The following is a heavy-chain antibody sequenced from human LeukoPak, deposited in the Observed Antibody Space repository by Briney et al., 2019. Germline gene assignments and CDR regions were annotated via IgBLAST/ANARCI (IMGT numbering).Heavy chain of an antibody. V-gene: IGHV4-30-2*01. CDR2: IYHSGST. CDR1: GGSISSGGYS. J-gene: IGHJ3*02. CDR3: QSYYYDSTGAFDI. Sequence: SQTLSLTCAVSGGSISSGGYSWSWIRQPPGKGLEWIGYIYHSGSTYYNPSLKSRVTISVDRSKNQFSLKLSSVTAADTAVYYCQSYYYDSTGAFDIWGQGTMVTVSS. D-gene: IGHD3-22*01.